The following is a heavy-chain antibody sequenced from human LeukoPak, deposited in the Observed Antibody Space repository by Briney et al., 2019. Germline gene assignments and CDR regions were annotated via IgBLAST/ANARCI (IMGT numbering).Heavy chain of an antibody. Sequence: PGGSLRLSCAASGFTVGNNYMNWVRQAPGKGLEWVSLIFSHGETSYADSVKGRFTISRDNSKNTLYLQMNGLRVEDTAVYYCAKDLSGWYGWFDPWGQGTLVTVSS. CDR2: IFSHGET. V-gene: IGHV3-66*01. D-gene: IGHD6-19*01. CDR1: GFTVGNNY. CDR3: AKDLSGWYGWFDP. J-gene: IGHJ5*02.